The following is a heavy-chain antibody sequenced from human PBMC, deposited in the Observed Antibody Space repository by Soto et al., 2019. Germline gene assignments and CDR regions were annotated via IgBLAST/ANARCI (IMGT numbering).Heavy chain of an antibody. CDR1: GVNCVSYA. Sequence: LRLRSAASGVNCVSYAMHWVSKAPGKGLEWVAVISYDGSNKYYADSVKGRFTISRDNSKNTLYLQMNSLRAEDTAVYYCAXDTSVGGDYYYYSGMDVWGQGPTVTVSS. CDR2: ISYDGSNK. D-gene: IGHD3-16*01. CDR3: AXDTSVGGDYYYYSGMDV. V-gene: IGHV3-30-3*01. J-gene: IGHJ6*01.